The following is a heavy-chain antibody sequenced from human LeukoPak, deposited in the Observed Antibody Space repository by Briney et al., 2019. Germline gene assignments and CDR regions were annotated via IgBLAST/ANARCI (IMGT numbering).Heavy chain of an antibody. CDR3: ARDQGWLQLPVYFDY. Sequence: PGGSLRLSCAASGFTFSSYSMNWVRQAPGKGLEWVSSISSSSSYIYYADSVKGRFTISRDNAKYSVYLQMNSLRAEDTAVYYCARDQGWLQLPVYFDYWGQGTLVTVSS. D-gene: IGHD5-24*01. CDR1: GFTFSSYS. CDR2: ISSSSSYI. V-gene: IGHV3-21*01. J-gene: IGHJ4*02.